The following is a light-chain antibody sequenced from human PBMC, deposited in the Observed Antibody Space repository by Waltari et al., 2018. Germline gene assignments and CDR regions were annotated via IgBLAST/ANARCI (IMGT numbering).Light chain of an antibody. CDR1: QRLGKNY. V-gene: IGKV3-20*01. Sequence: IVLTQSPGTLSLSPGDRACLSCKASQRLGKNYVAWYQHKPGQAPRLVIYGASSRAAGIPDRFSGSGSGTDFTLTISRLEPEDFAVYYCQQYASSVLYTFGQGTKLEIK. CDR3: QQYASSVLYT. J-gene: IGKJ2*01. CDR2: GAS.